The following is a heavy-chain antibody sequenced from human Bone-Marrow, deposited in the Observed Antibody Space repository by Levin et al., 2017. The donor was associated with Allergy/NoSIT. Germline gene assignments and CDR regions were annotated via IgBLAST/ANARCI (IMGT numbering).Heavy chain of an antibody. CDR3: ARNHAWYGAGFFDY. D-gene: IGHD3-10*01. J-gene: IGHJ4*02. Sequence: GESLKISCAASGFTVSSNYMSWVRQAPGKGLEWVSVIYSGGNTYYADSVMGRFTISRDNSKNTLYLQMNSLRAEDTAVYYCARNHAWYGAGFFDYWGQGTLVSVSS. CDR1: GFTVSSNY. V-gene: IGHV3-66*02. CDR2: IYSGGNT.